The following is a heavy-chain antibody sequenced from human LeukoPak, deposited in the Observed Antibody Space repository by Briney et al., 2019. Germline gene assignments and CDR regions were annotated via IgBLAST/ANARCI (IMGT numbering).Heavy chain of an antibody. CDR1: GFTFSSYE. D-gene: IGHD6-25*01. CDR2: ISSSGSTI. Sequence: PGGSLRLSCAASGFTFSSYEMNWVRQAPGKGLEWVSYISSSGSTIYYADSVKGRFTISRDNAKNSLYLQMNSLRAEDTAVYYCARGDSSESNYYYYYMDVWGKGTTVTISS. J-gene: IGHJ6*03. CDR3: ARGDSSESNYYYYYMDV. V-gene: IGHV3-48*03.